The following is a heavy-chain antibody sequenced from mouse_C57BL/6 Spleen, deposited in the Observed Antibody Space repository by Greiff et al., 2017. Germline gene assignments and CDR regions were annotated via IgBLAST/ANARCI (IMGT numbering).Heavy chain of an antibody. CDR3: SRSYSNLYAMDY. CDR1: GYAFSSSW. CDR2: IYPGDGDT. J-gene: IGHJ4*01. V-gene: IGHV1-82*01. Sequence: QVQLKESGPELVKPGASVTISCKASGYAFSSSWMNWVKQRPGKGLEWIGRIYPGDGDTNYNGTFKGKATLTADKSSSTAYMQLSSLTSDDSAVDFCSRSYSNLYAMDYWGQGTSVTVSS. D-gene: IGHD2-5*01.